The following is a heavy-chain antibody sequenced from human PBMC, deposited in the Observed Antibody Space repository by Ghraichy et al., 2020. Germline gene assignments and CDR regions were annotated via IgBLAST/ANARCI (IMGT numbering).Heavy chain of an antibody. CDR1: GGSISSYY. D-gene: IGHD2-15*01. V-gene: IGHV4-59*08. CDR3: ARLPRRPYCRGGSGEGNWFDL. J-gene: IGHJ5*01. CDR2: IYYSGST. Sequence: SETLSLTCTVSGGSISSYYWSWIRQPPGKGLEWIGYIYYSGSTNYNPSLKSRVTISVDTSKNQFSLKLSSVTAADTAVYYCARLPRRPYCRGGSGEGNWFDLWGQGTLVTVSS.